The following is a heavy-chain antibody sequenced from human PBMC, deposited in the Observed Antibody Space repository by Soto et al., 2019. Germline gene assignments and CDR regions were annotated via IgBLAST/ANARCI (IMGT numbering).Heavy chain of an antibody. Sequence: GGSLRLSCAASGFTFSSYSMNWVRQAPGKGLEWVSSISSSSSYIYYADSVKGRFTISRDNAKNSLYLQMNSLRAEDTAVYYCARDPLRYSSGWYEGDYWGQGTLVTVSS. J-gene: IGHJ4*02. CDR2: ISSSSSYI. D-gene: IGHD6-19*01. CDR1: GFTFSSYS. CDR3: ARDPLRYSSGWYEGDY. V-gene: IGHV3-21*01.